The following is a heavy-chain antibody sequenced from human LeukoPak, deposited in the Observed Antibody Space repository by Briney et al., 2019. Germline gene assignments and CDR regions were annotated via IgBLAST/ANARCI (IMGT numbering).Heavy chain of an antibody. CDR1: GGSISSYY. D-gene: IGHD3-10*01. Sequence: PSETLSLTCTVSGGSISSYYWSWIRHPPGNGLEWIGYIYSSGSTNSNPSLKRRVYISQDTYNKQCCLKRSPVTAANTAVYYCARGGGYFLIDAFDFWGQGTMLTVSS. CDR3: ARGGGYFLIDAFDF. V-gene: IGHV4-59*01. CDR2: IYSSGST. J-gene: IGHJ3*01.